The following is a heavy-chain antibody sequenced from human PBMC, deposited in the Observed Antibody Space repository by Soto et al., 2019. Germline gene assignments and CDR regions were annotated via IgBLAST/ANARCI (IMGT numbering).Heavy chain of an antibody. CDR2: IYPGDSDT. Sequence: GESLKISCKGSGYSFTSYWIGWVRQMPGKGLEWMGIIYPGDSDTRYSPSFQGQVTISADKSISTAYLQWSSLKASDTAMYYCARSPGIQLWYGFHAFDIWGQGTMVTVSS. CDR1: GYSFTSYW. CDR3: ARSPGIQLWYGFHAFDI. V-gene: IGHV5-51*01. J-gene: IGHJ3*02. D-gene: IGHD5-18*01.